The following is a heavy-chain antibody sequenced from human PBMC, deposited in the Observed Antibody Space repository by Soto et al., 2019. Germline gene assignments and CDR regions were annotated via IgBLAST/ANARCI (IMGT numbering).Heavy chain of an antibody. V-gene: IGHV4-59*08. J-gene: IGHJ6*02. D-gene: IGHD3-10*01. CDR3: VRQGIGVLHGLVDV. CDR2: FRSGGGT. Sequence: QVQLQESGPGLVKPSETLSLTCTVSGDSISTYNLAWIRQPPGKGLEWIGYFRSGGGTSYNPSLWGGGAISAHTSMRRFSLRLSSVTDADTAVYYCVRQGIGVLHGLVDVWGQGTTVTVSS. CDR1: GDSISTYN.